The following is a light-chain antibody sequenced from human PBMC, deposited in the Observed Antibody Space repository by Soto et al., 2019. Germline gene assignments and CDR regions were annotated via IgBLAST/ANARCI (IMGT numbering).Light chain of an antibody. V-gene: IGKV1-13*02. CDR1: QGISSA. CDR2: DAS. CDR3: QQFNSYPRT. Sequence: AIPLTQSPSSLSASVGDRVTITCRASQGISSAVAWYQQKPGKAPKLLIFDASSLESGVPSRFSGSGSGTDFTLTISSLQPEDFATYYCQQFNSYPRTFGQGTKLEIK. J-gene: IGKJ2*01.